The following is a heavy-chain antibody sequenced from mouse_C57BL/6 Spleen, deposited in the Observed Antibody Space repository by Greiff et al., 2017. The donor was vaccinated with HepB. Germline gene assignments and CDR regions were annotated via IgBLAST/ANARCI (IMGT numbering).Heavy chain of an antibody. V-gene: IGHV1-59*01. CDR3: ARKGGYSNYFAY. CDR2: IDPSDSYT. J-gene: IGHJ3*01. Sequence: QVQLQQPGAELVRPGTSVKLSCKASGYTFTSYWMHWVKQRPGQGLEWIGVIDPSDSYTNYNQKFKGKATLTVDTSSSTAYMQLSSLTSEDSAVYYCARKGGYSNYFAYWGQGTLVTVSA. CDR1: GYTFTSYW. D-gene: IGHD2-5*01.